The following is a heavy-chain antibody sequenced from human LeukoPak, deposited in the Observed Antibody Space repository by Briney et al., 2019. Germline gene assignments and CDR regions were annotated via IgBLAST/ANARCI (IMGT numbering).Heavy chain of an antibody. CDR1: GGSISSYY. J-gene: IGHJ4*02. D-gene: IGHD3-22*01. V-gene: IGHV4-59*01. CDR2: IYYSGST. Sequence: PSETLSLTCTVSGGSISSYYWGWIRQPPGKGLEWIGYIYYSGSTNYNPSLKGRVTISVDTSKNQFSLKLSSVTAADTAVYYCARLPRSRYYYDSSGYYFDYWGQGTLVTVSS. CDR3: ARLPRSRYYYDSSGYYFDY.